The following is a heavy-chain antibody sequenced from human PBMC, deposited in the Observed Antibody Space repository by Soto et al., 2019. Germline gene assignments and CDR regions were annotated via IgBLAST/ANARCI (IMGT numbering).Heavy chain of an antibody. CDR2: ISASGGST. V-gene: IGHV3-23*01. Sequence: EVQLLESGGGLVQPGGSLRVSCVASGFTFSTFDMSWARQAPGKGLEWVSGISASGGSTYYADSVKGRFSISRDNSKNTLYLQMNSLRAEDTAVYHCAKGFYDSNYALYYWGQGTLVSVSS. CDR3: AKGFYDSNYALYY. J-gene: IGHJ4*02. D-gene: IGHD3-22*01. CDR1: GFTFSTFD.